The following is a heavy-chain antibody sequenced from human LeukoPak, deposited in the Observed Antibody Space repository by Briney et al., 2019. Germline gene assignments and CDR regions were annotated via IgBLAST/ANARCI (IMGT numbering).Heavy chain of an antibody. D-gene: IGHD3-22*01. V-gene: IGHV1-3*01. J-gene: IGHJ4*02. CDR3: AREASGYHHFDY. CDR1: GYTFTSYA. Sequence: ASVKVSCKASGYTFTSYAMHWVRQAPGQRLEWMGWINAGNGNTKYSQKFQGRVTITRDTSASTAYMELSSLRSEDTAVYYCAREASGYHHFDYWGQGTLVTVSS. CDR2: INAGNGNT.